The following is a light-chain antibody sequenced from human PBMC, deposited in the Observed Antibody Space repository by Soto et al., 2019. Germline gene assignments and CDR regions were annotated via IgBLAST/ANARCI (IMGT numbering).Light chain of an antibody. CDR1: QGISSY. CDR3: QQLNSYPIT. CDR2: AAS. Sequence: DIQLTQSPSSLSASVGDRVTITCRVSQGISSYLAWYQQKPGKAPKLLIYAASTLQSGVPSRFSGSGSGTDFTLTISSLQPEDFATYYCQQLNSYPITFGQGTRLEIK. J-gene: IGKJ5*01. V-gene: IGKV1-9*01.